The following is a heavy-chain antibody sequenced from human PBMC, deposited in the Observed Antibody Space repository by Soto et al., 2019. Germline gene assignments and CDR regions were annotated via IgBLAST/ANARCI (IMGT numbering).Heavy chain of an antibody. V-gene: IGHV4-4*02. CDR3: PTKAKYFDTTANYKTCIGV. J-gene: IGHJ6*02. Sequence: PSETLSLTCGVSGGSISRSNWWSWVRQPPGKGLEWIGEIYHTGTTNYNPSLRSRVTISVDKSKNQFSLMLSSVTAVDTAVYYFPTKAKYFDTTANYKTCIGVCGQGTRVTVSS. D-gene: IGHD3-22*01. CDR2: IYHTGTT. CDR1: GGSISRSNW.